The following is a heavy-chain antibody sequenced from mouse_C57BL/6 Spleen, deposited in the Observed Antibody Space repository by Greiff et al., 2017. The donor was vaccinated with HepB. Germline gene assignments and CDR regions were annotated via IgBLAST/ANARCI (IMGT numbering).Heavy chain of an antibody. J-gene: IGHJ4*01. CDR3: AGGNYDDYYAMDY. V-gene: IGHV1-49*01. CDR2: FTMYSDAT. CDR1: YFAFMASA. D-gene: IGHD2-1*01. Sequence: LKQSGAELVRPGSSVKLSCKDSYFAFMASAMHWVKQRPGHGLEWIGSFTMYSDATEYSENFKGKATLTANTSSSTAYMELSSLTSEDSAVYYGAGGNYDDYYAMDYWGQGTSVTVSS.